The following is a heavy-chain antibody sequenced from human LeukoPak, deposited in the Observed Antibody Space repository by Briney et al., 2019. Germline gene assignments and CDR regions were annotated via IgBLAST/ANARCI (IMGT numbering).Heavy chain of an antibody. CDR2: IYYSGST. V-gene: IGHV4-39*01. J-gene: IGHJ5*02. CDR1: GGSISSSSYY. CDR3: ARQFSDLGKWFDP. Sequence: SETLSLTCTVSGGSISSSSYYWGWIRQPPRKGLEWIGTIYYSGSTYYNPSLKSRVTISVDTSKNQFSLKLSSVTAADTAVYYCARQFSDLGKWFDPWGQGTLVTVSS. D-gene: IGHD1-26*01.